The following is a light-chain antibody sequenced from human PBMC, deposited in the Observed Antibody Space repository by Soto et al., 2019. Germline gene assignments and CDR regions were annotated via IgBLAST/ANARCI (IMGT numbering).Light chain of an antibody. CDR3: QQRSNWPLT. J-gene: IGKJ4*01. Sequence: EIVLTQSPATLSLSPGERATLSCRASQSVNTYLAWYQLKPGQAPRLLMYDASNRATGIPARFISSGSGTDFTLTISRLEPEDFAVYYCQQRSNWPLTFGGGTKVEIK. V-gene: IGKV3-11*01. CDR1: QSVNTY. CDR2: DAS.